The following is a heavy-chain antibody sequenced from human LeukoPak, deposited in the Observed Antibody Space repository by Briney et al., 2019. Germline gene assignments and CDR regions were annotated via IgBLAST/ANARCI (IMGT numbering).Heavy chain of an antibody. V-gene: IGHV3-23*01. Sequence: GGSLRLSCAASGFTFSTYSMTWVRQAPGKGLEWVSAISGSGGSTYYADSVKGRFTISRDNSKNTLYLQMNSLRAEDTAVYYCAKDSRGAAAGSHFDYWGQGTLVTVSS. J-gene: IGHJ4*02. D-gene: IGHD6-13*01. CDR3: AKDSRGAAAGSHFDY. CDR2: ISGSGGST. CDR1: GFTFSTYS.